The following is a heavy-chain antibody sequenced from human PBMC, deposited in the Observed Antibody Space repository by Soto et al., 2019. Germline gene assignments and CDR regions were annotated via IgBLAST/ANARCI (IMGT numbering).Heavy chain of an antibody. CDR2: IYYSGST. CDR3: ARDATPLQDIVVVPAAIGGGWFDP. Sequence: QVQLQESGPGLVKPSETLSLTCTVSGGSISSYYWSWIRQPPGKGLEWIGYIYYSGSTNYNPSLKSRVTISVDTSKNQFSLKLSSVTAADTDVYYCARDATPLQDIVVVPAAIGGGWFDPWGQGTLVTVSS. V-gene: IGHV4-59*01. CDR1: GGSISSYY. D-gene: IGHD2-2*02. J-gene: IGHJ5*02.